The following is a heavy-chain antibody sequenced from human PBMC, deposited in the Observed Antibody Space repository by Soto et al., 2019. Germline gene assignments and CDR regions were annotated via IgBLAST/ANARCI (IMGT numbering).Heavy chain of an antibody. J-gene: IGHJ5*02. CDR3: ASSGYCTNGVCYTQFDP. V-gene: IGHV4-30-4*01. Sequence: QVQLQESGPGLVKPSQTLSLTCTVSGGSISSGDYYWSWIRQPPGKGLEWIGYIYYSGSTYYNPSLKSRVTISVDTSKNQFSLKLSSVTVAVTAVYYCASSGYCTNGVCYTQFDPWGQGTLVTVSS. CDR1: GGSISSGDYY. D-gene: IGHD2-8*01. CDR2: IYYSGST.